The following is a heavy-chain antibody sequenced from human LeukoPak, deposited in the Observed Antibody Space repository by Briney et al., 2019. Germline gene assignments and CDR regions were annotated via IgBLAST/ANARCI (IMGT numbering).Heavy chain of an antibody. CDR2: IWYDGSNK. CDR3: ATLTGTRSWYSDY. CDR1: GFTFSRYA. D-gene: IGHD6-13*01. J-gene: IGHJ4*02. Sequence: GGSLRLSCSASGFTFSRYAMHWVRQAPGKGLEWVAVIWYDGSNKFYADSVEGRFTISRDNPKNTLYLQMNSLRAEDTAVYYCATLTGTRSWYSDYWGQRTLVTVSS. V-gene: IGHV3-33*08.